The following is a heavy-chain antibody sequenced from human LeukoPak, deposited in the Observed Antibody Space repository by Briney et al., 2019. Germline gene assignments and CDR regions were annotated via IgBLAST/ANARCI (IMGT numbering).Heavy chain of an antibody. J-gene: IGHJ4*02. Sequence: GGSLRHSCAASGFTFDDYAMHWVRQAPGKGLEWVSGISWNSGSIGYADSVKGRFTISRDNAKNSLYLQMNSLRAEDTALYYCAKDPYGSGQFDYWGQGTLVTVSS. CDR2: ISWNSGSI. CDR1: GFTFDDYA. D-gene: IGHD3-10*01. CDR3: AKDPYGSGQFDY. V-gene: IGHV3-9*01.